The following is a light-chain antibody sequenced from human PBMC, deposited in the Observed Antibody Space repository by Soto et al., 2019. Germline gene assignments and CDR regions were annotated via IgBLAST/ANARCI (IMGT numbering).Light chain of an antibody. CDR2: DAS. V-gene: IGKV3-15*01. CDR1: QSVGRN. CDR3: QQYNNWPYT. J-gene: IGKJ2*01. Sequence: EIVMTQSPATLAVSPGERVTLSCRASQSVGRNLAWYQQKPGQAPRLLIYDASPRATTSPARFSGSGSETEFTLTIRSLQSEDLAVYYCQQYNNWPYTFGQGTKLEIK.